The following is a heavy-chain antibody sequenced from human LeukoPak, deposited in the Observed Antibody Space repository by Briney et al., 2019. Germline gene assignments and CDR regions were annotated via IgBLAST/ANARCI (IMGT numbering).Heavy chain of an antibody. CDR2: ISWNDDN. D-gene: IGHD5-18*01. J-gene: IGHJ4*02. V-gene: IGHV2-5*01. CDR3: AHTRGYTYGDF. CDR1: GFSLSTSGVG. Sequence: SGPTLVNPTQTLTLTCTFSGFSLSTSGVGVGWIRQPPGEALEWLALISWNDDNRYSPSLKSRLTITKDTSKNQVVLTMTNMDPVDTGTYYCAHTRGYTYGDFWGQGTLVTVSS.